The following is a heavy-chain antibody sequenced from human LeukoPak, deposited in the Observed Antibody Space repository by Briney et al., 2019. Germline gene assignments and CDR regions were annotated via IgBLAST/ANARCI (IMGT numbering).Heavy chain of an antibody. D-gene: IGHD3-22*01. Sequence: PGGSLRLACAASGFTFSRYWMSWVRQAPAKGLEWVANINQDGSAKYYVDSVKCRFTMSRDNAKNSVYLQMNNLRAEDTALYYCARGDYYDSSGDYTDAFDIWGQGTMVTVSS. J-gene: IGHJ3*02. CDR3: ARGDYYDSSGDYTDAFDI. CDR2: INQDGSAK. CDR1: GFTFSRYW. V-gene: IGHV3-7*01.